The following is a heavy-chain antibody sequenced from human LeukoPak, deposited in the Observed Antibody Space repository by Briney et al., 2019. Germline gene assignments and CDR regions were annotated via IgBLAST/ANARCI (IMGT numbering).Heavy chain of an antibody. CDR3: ARRVGATRWYFDY. CDR2: IWYDGSNK. J-gene: IGHJ4*02. D-gene: IGHD1-26*01. V-gene: IGHV3-33*01. CDR1: GFTFSSYG. Sequence: GGSLRLSCAASGFTFSSYGMHWVRQAPGKGLEWVAVIWYDGSNKYYADSVKGRFTISRDDSKNTLYLQMNSLRAEDTAVYYCARRVGATRWYFDYWGQGTLVTVSS.